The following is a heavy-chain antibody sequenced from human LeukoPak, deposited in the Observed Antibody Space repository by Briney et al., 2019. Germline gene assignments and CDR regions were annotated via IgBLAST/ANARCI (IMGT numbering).Heavy chain of an antibody. CDR2: VDPQDDET. D-gene: IGHD3-3*01. CDR3: AKTERGSWSGYRLAH. CDR1: GYTFIDYY. J-gene: IGHJ4*02. V-gene: IGHV1-69-2*01. Sequence: ASVKISCKFSGYTFIDYYIHCVRQAPGKGLECMGLVDPQDDETIFAEKFQGRVTITADTSTDAAYMQLSSLRSEDTAVYYCAKTERGSWSGYRLAHWGQGTLVTVSS.